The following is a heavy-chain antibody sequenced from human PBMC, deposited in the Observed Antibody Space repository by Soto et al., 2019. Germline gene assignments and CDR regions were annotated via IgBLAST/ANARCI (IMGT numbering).Heavy chain of an antibody. Sequence: GGSLRLSCTTSGFTFSTYDMHWVRQVTGKGLEWVSGIVVAGDTYFPDSVKGRFTISRENAKNSLYLQMDSLRVEDTAVYYCERRGIDTMSGFDALDVWGLGTKVTVSS. CDR2: IVVAGDT. CDR1: GFTFSTYD. V-gene: IGHV3-13*01. D-gene: IGHD6-25*01. J-gene: IGHJ3*01. CDR3: ERRGIDTMSGFDALDV.